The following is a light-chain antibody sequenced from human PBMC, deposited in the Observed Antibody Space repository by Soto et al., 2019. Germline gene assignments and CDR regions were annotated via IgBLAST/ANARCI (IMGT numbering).Light chain of an antibody. CDR1: QSVSSY. J-gene: IGKJ3*01. CDR3: QQRSNCPFT. V-gene: IGKV3-11*01. Sequence: EIVLTQSPATLSLSPGERATLSCRASQSVSSYLAWSQQKPDQAPRLFIYVESKRPTGIPARFSDSGSGTDFTLTISSLEPEAFAVYYGQQRSNCPFTFGPGTKVDIK. CDR2: VES.